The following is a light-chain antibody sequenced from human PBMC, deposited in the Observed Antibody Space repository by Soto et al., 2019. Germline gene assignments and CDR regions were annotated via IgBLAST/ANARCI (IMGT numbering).Light chain of an antibody. Sequence: DIQLTQSPSFVSASVGDRVTITCRASQAISSYLAWYQQKPGKPPKLLIYGASTLQSDVPSRFSGSGSGTEFTLTVSSLQAEDSATYYCQQFNDYPLPLGGGTKVDIK. V-gene: IGKV1-9*01. J-gene: IGKJ4*01. CDR3: QQFNDYPLP. CDR2: GAS. CDR1: QAISSY.